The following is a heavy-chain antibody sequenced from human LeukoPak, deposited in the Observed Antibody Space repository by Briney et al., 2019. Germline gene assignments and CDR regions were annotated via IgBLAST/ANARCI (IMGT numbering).Heavy chain of an antibody. CDR1: GFTFNNYA. CDR2: ISSSSSTI. J-gene: IGHJ4*02. V-gene: IGHV3-48*02. CDR3: AREATHPY. Sequence: PGGSLRLSCAASGFTFNNYAMTWLRQAPGKGLEWVSYISSSSSTIYYADSVKGRFTISRDNAKNSLYLQMNSLRDEDTAVYYCAREATHPYWGQGTLVTVSS.